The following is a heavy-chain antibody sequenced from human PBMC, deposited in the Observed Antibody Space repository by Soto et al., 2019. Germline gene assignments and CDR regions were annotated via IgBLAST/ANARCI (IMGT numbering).Heavy chain of an antibody. CDR1: GYSIRSGYF. J-gene: IGHJ6*02. CDR3: ARDREPSVYHGMAV. V-gene: IGHV4-38-2*02. Sequence: SETLSLTCAVSGYSIRSGYFWGWIRQPPGKGLEWIGSMYHSGITYYNLSLKSRVTISVDTSKNQLSLKLSSATAADTAIYYCARDREPSVYHGMAVWGQGTTVTVSS. CDR2: MYHSGIT.